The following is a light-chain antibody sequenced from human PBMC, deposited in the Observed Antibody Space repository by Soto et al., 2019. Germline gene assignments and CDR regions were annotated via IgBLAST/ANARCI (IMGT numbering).Light chain of an antibody. CDR1: QSVAKNY. Sequence: EIVLTQSPGTLSLSPGERATLSCRASQSVAKNYLAWYQQKPGQAPRLLIHGASNRATGIPDMFSGSESGTDFTLTISRLEPEDFALFYCQQYATAPLTFGGGTKVEIK. CDR2: GAS. CDR3: QQYATAPLT. J-gene: IGKJ4*01. V-gene: IGKV3-20*01.